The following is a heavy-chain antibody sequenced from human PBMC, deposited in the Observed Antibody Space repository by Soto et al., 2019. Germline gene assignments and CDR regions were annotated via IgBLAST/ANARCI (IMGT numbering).Heavy chain of an antibody. D-gene: IGHD3-10*01. CDR2: IYYSGST. CDR1: GGPISSYY. CDR3: ARGMVRGVIPYY. V-gene: IGHV4-59*01. J-gene: IGHJ4*02. Sequence: SETLSLTXTVPGGPISSYYWSWIRQPPGKGLEWIGYIYYSGSTNYNPSLKSRVTISVDTSKNQFSLKLSSVTAADTAVYYCARGMVRGVIPYYWGQGTLVTVSS.